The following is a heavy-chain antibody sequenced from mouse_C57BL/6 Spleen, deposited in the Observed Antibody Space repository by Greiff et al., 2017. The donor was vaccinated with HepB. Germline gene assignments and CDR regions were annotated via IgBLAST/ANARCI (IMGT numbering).Heavy chain of an antibody. CDR3: ARTGIYYDYDGGEYFDV. Sequence: VQLKESGPGLVKPSQSLSLTCSVTGYSITSGYYWNWIRQFPGNKLEWMGYISYDGSNNYNPSLKNRISITRDTSKNQFFLKLNSVTTEDTATYYCARTGIYYDYDGGEYFDVWGTGTTVTVSS. D-gene: IGHD2-4*01. CDR2: ISYDGSN. V-gene: IGHV3-6*01. CDR1: GYSITSGYY. J-gene: IGHJ1*03.